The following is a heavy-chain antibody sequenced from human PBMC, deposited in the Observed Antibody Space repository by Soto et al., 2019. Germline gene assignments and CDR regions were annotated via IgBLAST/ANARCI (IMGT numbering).Heavy chain of an antibody. V-gene: IGHV5-51*01. J-gene: IGHJ6*02. CDR2: IYPCDSDT. Sequence: PMDSLKVSRKCSGSSFSSYRIGWVRQMPGKGMEWMGIIYPCDSDTRYSPSFQGQVTISADKSISTAYLQWSSLTASATAMYYCARLPRDSSGYFGMDVWGQGTTVTVSS. CDR3: ARLPRDSSGYFGMDV. CDR1: GSSFSSYR. D-gene: IGHD3-22*01.